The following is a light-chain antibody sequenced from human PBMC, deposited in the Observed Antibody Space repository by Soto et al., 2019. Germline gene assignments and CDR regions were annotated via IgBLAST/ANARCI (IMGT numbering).Light chain of an antibody. CDR1: QSLLHSSGYTY. CDR2: LDS. J-gene: IGKJ1*01. CDR3: MKTLQTPGS. Sequence: DIVMTQSPLYLPVTPGEPASISCRSSQSLLHSSGYTYLHWYLQRPGQSPHLLISLDSNRASGVPDRFSGSGSGTDFTLRISRVETEDVGVYYRMKTLQTPGSFGQGTKVEIK. V-gene: IGKV2-28*01.